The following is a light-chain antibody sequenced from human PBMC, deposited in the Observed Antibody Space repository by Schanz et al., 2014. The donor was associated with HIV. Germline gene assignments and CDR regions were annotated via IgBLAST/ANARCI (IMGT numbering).Light chain of an antibody. CDR1: SSDVGDFNF. Sequence: QSALTQPTSVSGSPGQSITISCTVASSDVGDFNFVSWYQQHPGKAPKLMIYDFSDRPSGISSRFSGSKSGNTASLTISALQAEDEAYYYCSSYTTTNTWLFGGGTKVTVL. CDR2: DFS. J-gene: IGLJ3*02. CDR3: SSYTTTNTWL. V-gene: IGLV2-14*03.